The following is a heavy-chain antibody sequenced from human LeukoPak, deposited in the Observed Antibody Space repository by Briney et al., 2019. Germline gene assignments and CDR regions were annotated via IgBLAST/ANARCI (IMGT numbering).Heavy chain of an antibody. CDR1: GGSFSGYY. CDR2: IYHSGST. CDR3: ARGVDYSNYGLDY. J-gene: IGHJ4*02. Sequence: SETLSLTCAVYGGSFSGYYWSWIRQPPGKGLEWIGYIYHSGSTYYNPSLKSRVTISVDRSKNQFSLKLSSVTAADTAVYYCARGVDYSNYGLDYWGQGTLVTVSS. V-gene: IGHV4-34*01. D-gene: IGHD4-11*01.